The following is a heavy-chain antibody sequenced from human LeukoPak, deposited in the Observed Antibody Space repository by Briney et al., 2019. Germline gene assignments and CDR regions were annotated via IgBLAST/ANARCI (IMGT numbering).Heavy chain of an antibody. CDR1: GGSITRGLYS. CDR3: ARHANAVCEF. Sequence: SETLSHTCTVSGGSITRGLYSWGWIRQPPGKGLERIGTIYYSGSAARNPSLKSRLTISLDTSKNQFSLNLTSVTAADTAFYYCARHANAVCEFWGPGNLVYVSS. V-gene: IGHV4-39*01. J-gene: IGHJ4*02. CDR2: IYYSGSA.